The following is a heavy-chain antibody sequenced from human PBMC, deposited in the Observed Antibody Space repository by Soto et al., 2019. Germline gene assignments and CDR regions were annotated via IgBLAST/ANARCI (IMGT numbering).Heavy chain of an antibody. V-gene: IGHV1-69*06. D-gene: IGHD6-19*01. CDR2: IIPIFGTA. J-gene: IGHJ3*02. CDR3: ARALTVAVDAFDI. CDR1: GGTFSSYA. Sequence: ASVKVSCKASGGTFSSYAISWVRQAPGQGLEWMGGIIPIFGTANYAQKFQGRVTVTADKSTSTAYMELSSLRSEDTAVYYCARALTVAVDAFDIWRQGTMVTVSS.